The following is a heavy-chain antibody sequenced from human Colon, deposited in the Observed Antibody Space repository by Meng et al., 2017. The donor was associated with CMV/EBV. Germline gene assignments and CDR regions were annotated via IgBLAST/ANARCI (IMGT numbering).Heavy chain of an antibody. J-gene: IGHJ5*02. CDR3: ARKAQYGDYTQWFDP. D-gene: IGHD4-17*01. Sequence: SGFTCRGYAMTWVRQAPGKGLDWISTMRCGNSGTYYAASVKGRFTISRDNSKNMLYLQMNNLRAEDTALYYCARKAQYGDYTQWFDPWGQGTLVTVSS. CDR2: MRCGNSGT. V-gene: IGHV3-23*01. CDR1: GFTCRGYA.